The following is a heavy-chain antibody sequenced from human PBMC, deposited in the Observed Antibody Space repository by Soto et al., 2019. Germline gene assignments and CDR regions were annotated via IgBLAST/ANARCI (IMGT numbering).Heavy chain of an antibody. CDR1: GFTFSSYA. V-gene: IGHV3-30-3*01. CDR2: ISYDGSNK. Sequence: GGSLRLSCAASGFTFSSYAMHWVRQAPGKGLEWVAVISYDGSNKYYADSVKGRFTISRDNSKNTLYLQMNSLRAEDTAVYYCARWWERKGGPNYYYYYGMDVWGQGTTVTAP. D-gene: IGHD1-26*01. CDR3: ARWWERKGGPNYYYYYGMDV. J-gene: IGHJ6*02.